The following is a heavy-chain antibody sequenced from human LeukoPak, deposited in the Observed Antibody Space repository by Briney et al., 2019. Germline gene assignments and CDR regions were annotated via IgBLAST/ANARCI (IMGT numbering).Heavy chain of an antibody. J-gene: IGHJ4*02. Sequence: ASVKVSCKASGYTFTNYYMHWVRQAPGQGLEWMGMINPSGTSTRYEQKFQDRVTMTRGTSTRTVYMELSSLRSEDTAVYYCARGYSSSYRIDYWGQGTLVTVSP. CDR2: INPSGTST. CDR3: ARGYSSSYRIDY. CDR1: GYTFTNYY. D-gene: IGHD2-2*01. V-gene: IGHV1-46*01.